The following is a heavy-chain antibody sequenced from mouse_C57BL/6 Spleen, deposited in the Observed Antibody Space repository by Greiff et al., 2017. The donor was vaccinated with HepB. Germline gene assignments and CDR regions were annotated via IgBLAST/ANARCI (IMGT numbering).Heavy chain of an antibody. CDR1: GYTFTDYY. V-gene: IGHV1-26*01. J-gene: IGHJ2*01. D-gene: IGHD1-1*01. Sequence: EVQLQQSGPELVKPGASVKISCKASGYTFTDYYMNWVKQSHGKSLEWIGDINPNNGGTSYNQKFKGKATLTVDKYSCTAYMERRSLTSEDAAVYYCANYYGSYFDYCGQGTTLTVSS. CDR3: ANYYGSYFDY. CDR2: INPNNGGT.